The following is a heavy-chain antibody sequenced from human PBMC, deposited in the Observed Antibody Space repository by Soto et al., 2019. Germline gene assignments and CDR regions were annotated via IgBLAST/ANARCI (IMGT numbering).Heavy chain of an antibody. CDR3: ARAVSVYCSGGICFKNFDY. V-gene: IGHV1-2*04. Sequence: VEWMGWINAGNGNTKYSQKFQGWVTMTRDTSISTAYMELSRLRSDDTAVYYCARAVSVYCSGGICFKNFDYWGQGTLVTVSS. J-gene: IGHJ4*02. CDR2: INAGNGNT. D-gene: IGHD2-15*01.